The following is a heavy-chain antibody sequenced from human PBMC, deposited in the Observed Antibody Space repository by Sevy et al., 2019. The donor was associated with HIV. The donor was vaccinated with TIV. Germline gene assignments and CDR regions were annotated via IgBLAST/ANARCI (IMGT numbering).Heavy chain of an antibody. CDR2: IRYDGSNK. V-gene: IGHV3-30*02. CDR1: GFTFSSYG. Sequence: GGSLRLSCAASGFTFSSYGMHWVRQAPGKGLEWVVFIRYDGSNKYYADSLKGRFTISRDNSKNTLYLQMNSLRAEDTAVYYCAKGVAVAGNRDFDYWGQGTLVTVSS. CDR3: AKGVAVAGNRDFDY. J-gene: IGHJ4*02. D-gene: IGHD6-19*01.